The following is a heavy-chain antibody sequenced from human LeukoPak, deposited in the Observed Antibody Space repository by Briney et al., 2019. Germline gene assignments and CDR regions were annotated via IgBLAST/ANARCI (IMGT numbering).Heavy chain of an antibody. J-gene: IGHJ4*02. V-gene: IGHV5-51*01. CDR2: IYPGDSDT. CDR3: ARRTAAAGTLGYFDY. CDR1: GYXFTSYW. D-gene: IGHD6-13*01. Sequence: GESLKISCKGSGYXFTSYWICWVRQMPGKGLEWMGIIYPGDSDTRYSPSFQGQVTISADKSISTAYLQWSSLKASDTAMYYCARRTAAAGTLGYFDYWGQGTLVTVSS.